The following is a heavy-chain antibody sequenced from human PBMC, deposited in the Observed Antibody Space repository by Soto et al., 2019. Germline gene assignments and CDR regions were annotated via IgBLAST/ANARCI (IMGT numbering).Heavy chain of an antibody. CDR3: ASWTDTGICDY. J-gene: IGHJ4*02. Sequence: APAKLSSKDCGYTFTSYGLSWARQAPGQGLEWMGWISAYNGNTNYAQKLQGRVTMTTDTSTSTAYMELRSLRSDDTAVYYCASWTDTGICDYWGQGTLVTVSS. V-gene: IGHV1-18*01. CDR2: ISAYNGNT. D-gene: IGHD1-1*01. CDR1: GYTFTSYG.